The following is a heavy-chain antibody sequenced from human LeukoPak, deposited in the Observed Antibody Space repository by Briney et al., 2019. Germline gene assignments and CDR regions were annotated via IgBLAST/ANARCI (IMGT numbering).Heavy chain of an antibody. CDR1: GYTFTSYG. J-gene: IGHJ4*02. Sequence: GASVKVSCKASGYTFTSYGISWVRQAPGQGLEWVGWISAYNGNTNYAQKLQGRVTMTTDTSTSTAYMELRSLRSDDTAVYYCASVHCSGGSCYSSFDYWGQGTLVTVSS. CDR3: ASVHCSGGSCYSSFDY. CDR2: ISAYNGNT. V-gene: IGHV1-18*01. D-gene: IGHD2-15*01.